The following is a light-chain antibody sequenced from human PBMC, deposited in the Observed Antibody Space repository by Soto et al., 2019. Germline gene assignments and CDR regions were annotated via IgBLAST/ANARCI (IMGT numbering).Light chain of an antibody. Sequence: EIVLTQSPATLSLSPGERATLSCRASQSVSSYLAWYQQKPGQAPRLLIYDASNRATGIPARFSGSGSGTDFTLTISILEPEDFAVYYCQQRSSWPPWTFGQGTKVEIK. CDR2: DAS. CDR3: QQRSSWPPWT. V-gene: IGKV3-11*01. J-gene: IGKJ1*01. CDR1: QSVSSY.